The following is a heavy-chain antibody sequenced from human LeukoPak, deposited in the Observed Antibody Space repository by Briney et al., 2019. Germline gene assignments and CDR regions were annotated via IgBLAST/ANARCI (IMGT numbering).Heavy chain of an antibody. CDR1: GYTFNGYY. D-gene: IGHD4-23*01. CDR3: ARDKAVTTEVTQHFQH. J-gene: IGHJ1*01. V-gene: IGHV1-2*02. CDR2: IKSNSGGT. Sequence: GASVKVSCKASGYTFNGYYIHWVRQAPGQGLEWMGCIKSNSGGTNYAQKFQGRVTMTRDTYMNTAYMELRSLRSDDTAVYYCARDKAVTTEVTQHFQHWGQGTLVTVSS.